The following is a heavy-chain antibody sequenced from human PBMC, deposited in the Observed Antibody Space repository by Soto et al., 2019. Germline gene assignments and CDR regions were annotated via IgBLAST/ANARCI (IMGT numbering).Heavy chain of an antibody. Sequence: SSVKVSCKASGGTFSTYAFNWVRQAPGQGLVWMGTIIPIFGTATYAQRFQGRVTITADASTSTAYMELSSLRSEDTAMHYCARPLYYCDTSDRPYAFDIWGQGKRVTV. D-gene: IGHD3-22*01. CDR3: ARPLYYCDTSDRPYAFDI. CDR2: IIPIFGTA. J-gene: IGHJ3*02. V-gene: IGHV1-69*13. CDR1: GGTFSTYA.